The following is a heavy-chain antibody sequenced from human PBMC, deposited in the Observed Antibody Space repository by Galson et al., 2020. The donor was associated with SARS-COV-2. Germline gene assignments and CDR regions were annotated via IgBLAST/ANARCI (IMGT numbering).Heavy chain of an antibody. CDR2: INHSGST. J-gene: IGHJ4*02. CDR1: GGSFSGYY. V-gene: IGHV4-34*01. CDR3: ARVPVEVVPAMPQKKIKVGVPDY. Sequence: SETLSLTCAVYGGSFSGYYWSWIRQPPGKGLEWIGQINHSGSTNYKPSLRSRVSISVDTAKNQFSLRVTSVTAADTAVYYCARVPVEVVPAMPQKKIKVGVPDYWGQGTLVTVSS. D-gene: IGHD2-15*01.